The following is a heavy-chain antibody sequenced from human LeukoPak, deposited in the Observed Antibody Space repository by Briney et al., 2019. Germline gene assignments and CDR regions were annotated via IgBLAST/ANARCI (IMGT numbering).Heavy chain of an antibody. D-gene: IGHD6-13*01. CDR1: GYTFTGYY. Sequence: ASVKVSCKASGYTFTGYYMHWERQAPGQGLEWMGWINPNSGGTNYAQKFQDRVTMTRDTSISTAYMELSRLRSDDTAVYYCARLHPGIAAADKEGFDYWGQGTLVTVFS. V-gene: IGHV1-2*02. J-gene: IGHJ4*02. CDR2: INPNSGGT. CDR3: ARLHPGIAAADKEGFDY.